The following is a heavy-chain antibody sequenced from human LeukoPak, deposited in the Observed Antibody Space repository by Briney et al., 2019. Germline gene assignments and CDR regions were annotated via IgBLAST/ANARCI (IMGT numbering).Heavy chain of an antibody. CDR3: ASAVGSGYYLYYFDY. Sequence: PGGSLRLSCVVSGFTVSSNYMNWVRQAPGKGLEWVSVIYSGGSTYYADSVKGRFTISRDNSKNTLYLQMNSLRAEDTAVYYCASAVGSGYYLYYFDYWGQGTLVTVSS. V-gene: IGHV3-53*01. CDR1: GFTVSSNY. CDR2: IYSGGST. J-gene: IGHJ4*02. D-gene: IGHD3-22*01.